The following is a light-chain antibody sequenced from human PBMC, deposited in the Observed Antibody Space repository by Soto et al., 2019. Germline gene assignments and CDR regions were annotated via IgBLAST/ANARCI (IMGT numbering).Light chain of an antibody. CDR3: QQSYSMPWT. Sequence: DIQMTQSPSSLSASVGDRVTITCRASQSISSYLNWYQQKPGKAPKLLIYAASSLQSGVPSRFSGSGSGTDFTLTISRLQPEDFATYYCQQSYSMPWTFGQGTKVEIK. CDR2: AAS. CDR1: QSISSY. V-gene: IGKV1-39*01. J-gene: IGKJ1*01.